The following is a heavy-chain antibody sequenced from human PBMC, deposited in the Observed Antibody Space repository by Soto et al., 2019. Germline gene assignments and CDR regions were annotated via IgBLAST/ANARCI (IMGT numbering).Heavy chain of an antibody. D-gene: IGHD5-12*01. J-gene: IGHJ3*02. CDR1: GFTLSSYG. CDR3: AKARDGYNYVRWDDAFDI. Sequence: PGGSLRLSCAASGFTLSSYGMLWVRQAPGKGLECVAVISYDGSNKYYADSVKGRFTISRDNSKNTLYLQMNSLRAEDTAVYYWAKARDGYNYVRWDDAFDIWGQGTMVTVSS. V-gene: IGHV3-30*18. CDR2: ISYDGSNK.